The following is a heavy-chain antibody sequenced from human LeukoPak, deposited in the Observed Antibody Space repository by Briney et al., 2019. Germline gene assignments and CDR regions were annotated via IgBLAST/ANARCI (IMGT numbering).Heavy chain of an antibody. CDR2: ISAYNGNT. V-gene: IGHV1-18*01. D-gene: IGHD2-2*01. J-gene: IGHJ6*02. CDR1: GYTFTSYG. Sequence: RASVKVSCKASGYTFTSYGISWVRQAPGQGLEWMGWISAYNGNTNYAQKLQGRVTMTTDTSTSTAYMELRSLRSDDAAVYYCAGPNCSSTSSYSNYYYYGMDVWGQGTTVTVSS. CDR3: AGPNCSSTSSYSNYYYYGMDV.